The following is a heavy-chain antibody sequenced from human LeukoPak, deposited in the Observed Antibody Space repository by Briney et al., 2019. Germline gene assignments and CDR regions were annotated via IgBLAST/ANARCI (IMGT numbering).Heavy chain of an antibody. D-gene: IGHD4-23*01. CDR2: IYPGDSDT. CDR3: ARHKGQFYGGNIPRNYYYYYMDV. J-gene: IGHJ6*03. CDR1: GYSFTSYW. Sequence: GESLKISCKGSGYSFTSYWIGWVRQMPGKGLEWMGIIYPGDSDTRYSPSFQGQVTISADKSISTAYLQWSSPKASDTAMYYCARHKGQFYGGNIPRNYYYYYMDVWGKGTTVTVSS. V-gene: IGHV5-51*01.